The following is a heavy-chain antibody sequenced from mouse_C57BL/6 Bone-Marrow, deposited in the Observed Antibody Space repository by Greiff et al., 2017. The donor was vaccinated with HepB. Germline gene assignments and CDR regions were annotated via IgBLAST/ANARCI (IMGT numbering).Heavy chain of an antibody. Sequence: QVQLKQPGAELVMPGASVKLSCKASGYTFTSYWMHWVKQRPGQGLEWIGEIDPSDSYTNYNQKFKGKSTLTVDKSSSTAYMQLSSLTSEDSAVYYVARGRSPWFAYWGQGTLVTVSA. CDR3: ARGRSPWFAY. CDR2: IDPSDSYT. V-gene: IGHV1-69*01. CDR1: GYTFTSYW. J-gene: IGHJ3*01.